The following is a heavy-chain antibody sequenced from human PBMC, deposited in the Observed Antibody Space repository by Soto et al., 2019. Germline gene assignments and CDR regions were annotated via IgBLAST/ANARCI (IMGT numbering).Heavy chain of an antibody. J-gene: IGHJ4*02. CDR1: GGSISSSSYY. V-gene: IGHV4-39*01. Sequence: SETLSLTCTVSGGSISSSSYYWGWIRQPPGKGLEWIESIYYSGSTYYNPSLKSRVTISVDTSKNQFSLKLSSVTAADTAVYYCARSGDPPTIDYLGQGTLVTVSS. CDR2: IYYSGST. CDR3: ARSGDPPTIDY. D-gene: IGHD7-27*01.